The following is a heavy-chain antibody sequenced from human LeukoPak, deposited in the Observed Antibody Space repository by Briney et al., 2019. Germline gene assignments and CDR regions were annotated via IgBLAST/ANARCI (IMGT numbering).Heavy chain of an antibody. CDR2: INPNSGGT. D-gene: IGHD1-26*01. V-gene: IGHV1-2*02. Sequence: ASVKVSCKASGYTFTGYYMHWVRQAPGQGLEWMVWINPNSGGTNYAQKFQGRVTMTRDTSISTAYMELSRLRSDDTAVYYCARGPLGGAPYYFDYWGQGTLVTVSS. CDR1: GYTFTGYY. CDR3: ARGPLGGAPYYFDY. J-gene: IGHJ4*02.